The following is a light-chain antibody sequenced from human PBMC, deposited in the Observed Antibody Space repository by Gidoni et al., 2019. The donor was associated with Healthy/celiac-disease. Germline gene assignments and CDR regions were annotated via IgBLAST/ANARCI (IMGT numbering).Light chain of an antibody. Sequence: ELVLTQSPGTLSLSPGERATLSCRASQSVSSSYLAWYQQKPGQAPRLLIYGASSRATGIPDRFSGSGSGTDFTLTISRLEPEDFAVYYCQQYGSSPRTFGQRNQGGNQT. CDR1: QSVSSSY. J-gene: IGKJ1*01. V-gene: IGKV3-20*01. CDR2: GAS. CDR3: QQYGSSPRT.